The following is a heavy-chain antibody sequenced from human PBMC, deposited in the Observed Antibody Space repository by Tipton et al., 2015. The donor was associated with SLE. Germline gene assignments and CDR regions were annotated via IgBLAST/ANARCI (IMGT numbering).Heavy chain of an antibody. CDR2: ILYDGANK. J-gene: IGHJ6*03. Sequence: LRLSCSASGFTFSKYAFHWVRQAPGKGLQWMAVILYDGANKYYAESVKGRFTISRDNSKNSLVLEMNSLRPEDTAVYFCARGGFSVDSCSSVSCLSDYYYYNMDVWGRGPPGPVSS. D-gene: IGHD2-2*01. V-gene: IGHV3-30*01. CDR1: GFTFSKYA. CDR3: ARGGFSVDSCSSVSCLSDYYYYNMDV.